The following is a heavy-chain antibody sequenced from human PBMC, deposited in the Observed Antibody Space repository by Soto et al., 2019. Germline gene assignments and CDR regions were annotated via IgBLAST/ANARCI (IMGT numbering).Heavy chain of an antibody. CDR1: GYAFTSYG. J-gene: IGHJ4*02. CDR3: ARVGVGLAAPRVWPY. CDR2: INPYNGNT. V-gene: IGHV1-18*01. D-gene: IGHD6-13*01. Sequence: ASVKVSCKASGYAFTSYGITWVRQAPGQGLEWMAWINPYNGNTKYAEKFLGRVTVTTDTSTATAYMEVRSLTSDDTAVFYCARVGVGLAAPRVWPYWGQGTPVTVSS.